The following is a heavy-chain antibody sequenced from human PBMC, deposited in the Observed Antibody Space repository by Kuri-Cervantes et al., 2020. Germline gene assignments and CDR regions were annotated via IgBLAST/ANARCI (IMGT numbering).Heavy chain of an antibody. J-gene: IGHJ6*02. V-gene: IGHV3-7*01. CDR2: IKQDGSEK. CDR3: ARDGRGWYYYDSSGYYTTVLSSY. D-gene: IGHD3-22*01. Sequence: GWSLRLSCAASGFIFSSYWMGWVRQAPGKGLEWVTNIKQDGSEKYYVDSVKGRFTISRDNAKNSLFLQMNSLRAEDTAVYYCARDGRGWYYYDSSGYYTTVLSSYWGQGTTVTVSS. CDR1: GFIFSSYW.